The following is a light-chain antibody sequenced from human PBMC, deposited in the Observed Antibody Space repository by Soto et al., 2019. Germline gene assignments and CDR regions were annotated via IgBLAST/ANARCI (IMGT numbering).Light chain of an antibody. CDR2: GAS. J-gene: IGKJ5*01. CDR3: QQYDNWPPVT. V-gene: IGKV3-15*01. Sequence: EIVMTQSPATLSVSPGERVTLSCRASQSVSSNLAWYQHKSGQAPRLLIYGASTRVTGIPARFSGSGSGTEFTLTISSLQSEDFAIYYCQQYDNWPPVTFGHGTRLEIK. CDR1: QSVSSN.